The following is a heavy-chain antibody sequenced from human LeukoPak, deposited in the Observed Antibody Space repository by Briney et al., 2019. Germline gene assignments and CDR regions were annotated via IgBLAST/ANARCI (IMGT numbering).Heavy chain of an antibody. Sequence: GGSLRLSCAASGFTFSRYSMNWVRQAPGKGLEWVSTISSTSTYIYYADSVEGRFTISRDNARNSLYLQMNSLTIEDTAVYYCAREPSGNFGQLVSSAEYFQHWGQGTRVTVSS. J-gene: IGHJ1*01. V-gene: IGHV3-21*01. CDR1: GFTFSRYS. CDR3: AREPSGNFGQLVSSAEYFQH. D-gene: IGHD5/OR15-5a*01. CDR2: ISSTSTYI.